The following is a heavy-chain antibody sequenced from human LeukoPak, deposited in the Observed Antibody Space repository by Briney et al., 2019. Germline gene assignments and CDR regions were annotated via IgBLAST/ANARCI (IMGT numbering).Heavy chain of an antibody. CDR2: INPSGGST. D-gene: IGHD3-10*01. CDR1: GYTFSNYP. V-gene: IGHV1-46*01. J-gene: IGHJ5*02. Sequence: ASVKVSCKASGYTFSNYPIHWVRQAPGQGLEWMGIINPSGGSTSYAQKFQGRVTMTRDTSTSTVYMEMSSLRSEDTAIYYCARDLGLRGVTNWFDPWGQGTLVTVSS. CDR3: ARDLGLRGVTNWFDP.